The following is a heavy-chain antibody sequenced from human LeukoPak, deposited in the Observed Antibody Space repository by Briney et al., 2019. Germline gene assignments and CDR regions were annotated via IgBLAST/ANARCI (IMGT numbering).Heavy chain of an antibody. CDR2: INHSGST. D-gene: IGHD3-3*01. Sequence: SETLSLTCAVYGGSFSGYYWSWIRQPPGKGLEWIGEINHSGSTNYNPSLKSRVTISVDTSKNQFSLKLSSVTAADTAVYYCAKRKYDFWSDDAFDIWGQGTMVTVSS. CDR1: GGSFSGYY. V-gene: IGHV4-34*01. CDR3: AKRKYDFWSDDAFDI. J-gene: IGHJ3*02.